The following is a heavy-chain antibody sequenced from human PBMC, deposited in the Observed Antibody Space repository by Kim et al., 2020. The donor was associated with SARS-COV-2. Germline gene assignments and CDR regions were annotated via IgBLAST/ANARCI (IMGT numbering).Heavy chain of an antibody. Sequence: TPALKSRVTISVDTSKNQFSLKLSSVTAADTAVYYCARVMYGSGSTSFDYWGQGTLVTVSS. CDR3: ARVMYGSGSTSFDY. D-gene: IGHD3-10*01. J-gene: IGHJ4*02. V-gene: IGHV4-34*01.